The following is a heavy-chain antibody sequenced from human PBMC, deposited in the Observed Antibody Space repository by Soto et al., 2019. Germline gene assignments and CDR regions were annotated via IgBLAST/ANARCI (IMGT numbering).Heavy chain of an antibody. V-gene: IGHV4-31*03. D-gene: IGHD3-10*01. CDR2: IYYSGST. Sequence: QVQLQESGPGLVKSSQTLSLTCTVSGGSISRDGNYWSWIRQHPGKGLEWIGYIYYSGSTNYNPSLKSRVTISVDTSKNQFSLKLNSVTAADTAVYYCARARMVRGIIYYYGMDVWGQGTTVTVSS. CDR3: ARARMVRGIIYYYGMDV. J-gene: IGHJ6*02. CDR1: GGSISRDGNY.